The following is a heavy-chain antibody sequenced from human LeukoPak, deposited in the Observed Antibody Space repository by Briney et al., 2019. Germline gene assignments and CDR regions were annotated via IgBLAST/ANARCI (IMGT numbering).Heavy chain of an antibody. V-gene: IGHV1-2*02. CDR1: GYTFTSYD. D-gene: IGHD4-23*01. J-gene: IGHJ6*03. CDR2: INPNSGGT. Sequence: GASVKVSCKASGYTFTSYDINWVRQATGQGLEWMGWINPNSGGTNYAQKFQGRVTMTRDTSISTAYMELSRLRSDDTAVYYCARGRNPPRLRWPTYYYYYMDVWGKGTTVTISS. CDR3: ARGRNPPRLRWPTYYYYYMDV.